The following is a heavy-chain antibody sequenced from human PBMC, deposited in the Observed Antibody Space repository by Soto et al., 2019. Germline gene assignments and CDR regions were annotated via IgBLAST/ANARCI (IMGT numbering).Heavy chain of an antibody. CDR1: GFTFSSYA. V-gene: IGHV3-23*01. J-gene: IGHJ4*02. CDR2: ISGSGGST. D-gene: IGHD3-16*02. CDR3: AKDPLDYDYVWGSYRYTGEYYFDY. Sequence: EVQLLESGGGLVQPGGSLRLSFAASGFTFSSYALSWFRQAPGKGREWVSAISGSGGSTYYADSVKGRFTISRDNSKNTLYLQMNSLRAEDTAVYYCAKDPLDYDYVWGSYRYTGEYYFDYWGQGTLVTVSS.